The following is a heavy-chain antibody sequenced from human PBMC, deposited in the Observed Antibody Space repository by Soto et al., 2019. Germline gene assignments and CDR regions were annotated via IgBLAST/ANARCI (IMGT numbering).Heavy chain of an antibody. CDR1: GYTFTSYG. J-gene: IGHJ6*02. Sequence: QVPLVQSGTEVRKPGASVKVSCKTSGYTFTSYGISWVRQAPGQGLEWMGWISAYNGDTKYAQKVQGRVTVTTDTTTSTAYMELRSLRSDDTAVYYCARVGRGYVVGTDYYYGMDVWGQGTTVTVSS. CDR2: ISAYNGDT. D-gene: IGHD5-12*01. CDR3: ARVGRGYVVGTDYYYGMDV. V-gene: IGHV1-18*01.